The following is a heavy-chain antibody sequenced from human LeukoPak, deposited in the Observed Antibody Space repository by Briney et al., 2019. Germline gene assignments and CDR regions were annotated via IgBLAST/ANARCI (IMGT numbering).Heavy chain of an antibody. J-gene: IGHJ4*02. CDR3: ARGGASSGYFAAGYFDY. CDR1: GFTFSSYA. CDR2: ISYDGSNK. V-gene: IGHV3-30-3*01. Sequence: GGSLRLSCAASGFTFSSYAMHWVRQAPGKGLEWVAVISYDGSNKYYADSVKGRFTISRDNSKNTLYLQMNSLRAEDTAVYYCARGGASSGYFAAGYFDYWGQGTLVTVSS. D-gene: IGHD3-22*01.